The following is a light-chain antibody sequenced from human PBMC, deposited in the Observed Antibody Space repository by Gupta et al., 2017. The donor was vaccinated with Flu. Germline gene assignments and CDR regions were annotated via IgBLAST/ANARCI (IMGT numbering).Light chain of an antibody. Sequence: SSYIGANNSVNWYQQLPGKVPKVLLYEVDQRPSGVPDRFSGSKSGNTASLTVCGLQAEDEADYYCTAFEGSQNVGVFGAGTKLTVL. CDR3: TAFEGSQNVGV. J-gene: IGLJ2*01. V-gene: IGLV2-8*01. CDR2: EVD. CDR1: SSYIGANNS.